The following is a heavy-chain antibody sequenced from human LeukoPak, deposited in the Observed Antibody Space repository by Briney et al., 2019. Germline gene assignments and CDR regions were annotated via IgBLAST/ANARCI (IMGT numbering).Heavy chain of an antibody. CDR3: ATEVGTPAIRSAFDI. CDR2: IKQDGSEI. D-gene: IGHD2-2*01. CDR1: GFTFSSYW. J-gene: IGHJ3*02. Sequence: PGGSLRLSCAASGFTFSSYWMSWVRQAPGKGLEWVANIKQDGSEINYVASVEGWFTVSRDNAKNSLFLQMNSLRAEDTAVYYCATEVGTPAIRSAFDIWGQGTMVTVSS. V-gene: IGHV3-7*01.